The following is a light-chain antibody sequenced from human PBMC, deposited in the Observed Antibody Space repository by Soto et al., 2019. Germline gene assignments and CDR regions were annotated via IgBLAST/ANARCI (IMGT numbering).Light chain of an antibody. CDR1: HSISNY. V-gene: IGKV3-11*01. CDR3: QQRSDWIT. CDR2: DAS. Sequence: EIVLTQSPSTLSLSPGERATLSCRASHSISNYLAWYQQKPGQAPRLLIYDASTRATGIPARFSGSGSGTDFTLTISSLEPEDFAVYYCQQRSDWITVGQGTRLAIK. J-gene: IGKJ5*01.